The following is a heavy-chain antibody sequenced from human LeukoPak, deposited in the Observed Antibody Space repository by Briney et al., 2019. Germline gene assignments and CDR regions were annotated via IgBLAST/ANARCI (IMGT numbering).Heavy chain of an antibody. V-gene: IGHV3-9*01. J-gene: IGHJ3*02. CDR3: AKALEIGMIVSPDAFDI. Sequence: GGSLRLSCAASGFTFDDYAMHWVRQVPGKGLEWVSGISWNSGSIDYADSVKGRFTISRDNAKNSLYLQMISLRAEDTALYYCAKALEIGMIVSPDAFDIWGQGTMVTVSS. D-gene: IGHD3-22*01. CDR1: GFTFDDYA. CDR2: ISWNSGSI.